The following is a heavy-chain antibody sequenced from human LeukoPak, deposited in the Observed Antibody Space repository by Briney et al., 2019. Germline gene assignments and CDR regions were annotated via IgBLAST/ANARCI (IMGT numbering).Heavy chain of an antibody. CDR1: GGTFISFA. J-gene: IGHJ1*01. CDR3: ATPHYGDSLVYFHH. CDR2: IIPISGIP. D-gene: IGHD4-17*01. V-gene: IGHV1-69*04. Sequence: ASVKVSCKASGGTFISFAISWVRQAPGQGLEWMGRIIPISGIPDYAQEFQGRVTITADKSTSTVYMELSSLRSEDTAVYYCATPHYGDSLVYFHHWGQGTLVTVSS.